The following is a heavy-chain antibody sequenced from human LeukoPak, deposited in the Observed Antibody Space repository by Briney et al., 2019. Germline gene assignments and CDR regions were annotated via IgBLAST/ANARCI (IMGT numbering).Heavy chain of an antibody. D-gene: IGHD5-12*01. CDR1: GGSISSFY. Sequence: SETLSLTCTVSGGSISSFYWSWIRQTAGKGLEWIGRIYTSGSTNYNPSLKSRVTMSVDTSKNQFTLKLNSVTAADTAVYYCARDDGYDYATDYWGQGTLVTVSS. V-gene: IGHV4-4*07. J-gene: IGHJ4*02. CDR3: ARDDGYDYATDY. CDR2: IYTSGST.